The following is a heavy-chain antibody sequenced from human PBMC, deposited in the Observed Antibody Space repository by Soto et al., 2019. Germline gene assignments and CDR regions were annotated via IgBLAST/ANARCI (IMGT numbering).Heavy chain of an antibody. CDR1: GGSISSYY. CDR2: IYYSGST. V-gene: IGHV4-59*01. J-gene: IGHJ4*02. CDR3: ASMGIAARHPMSQENDY. Sequence: PSETLSLTCTVSGGSISSYYGSWIRQPPGKGLEWIGYIYYSGSTNYNPSLKSRVTISVDTSKNQFSLKLSSVTAADTAVYYCASMGIAARHPMSQENDYWGQGTLVTVSS. D-gene: IGHD6-6*01.